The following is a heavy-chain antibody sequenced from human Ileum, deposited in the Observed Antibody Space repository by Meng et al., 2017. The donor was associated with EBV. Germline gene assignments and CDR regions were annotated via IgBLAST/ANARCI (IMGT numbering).Heavy chain of an antibody. J-gene: IGHJ4*02. CDR3: ARAGNGGSYYFTH. CDR2: ISSYNGNT. V-gene: IGHV1-18*01. CDR1: GYSIDNDG. Sequence: QLQLEQSGAGVKKPWDSVKVSCKVSGYSIDNDGIRRVGREPGERLEWMVWISSYNGNTNYAQNLQGRVTMTTDTSTGKAYMEVRSLRADDTAVYYCARAGNGGSYYFTHWGQGTLVTVSS. D-gene: IGHD1-26*01.